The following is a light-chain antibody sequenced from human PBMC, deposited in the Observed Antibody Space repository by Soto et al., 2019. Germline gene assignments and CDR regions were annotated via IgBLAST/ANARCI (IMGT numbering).Light chain of an antibody. CDR1: SSNIGANYD. Sequence: QSVLTQPPSASGSPGQSVTISCTGSSSNIGANYDVHWYQHRPGTAPKLLIFGNNNRPSGVPDRFSGSKSGTSASLAITGLQAEDEGDYYCQSYDSTLSARYVFGTGTKVTVL. J-gene: IGLJ1*01. V-gene: IGLV1-40*01. CDR2: GNN. CDR3: QSYDSTLSARYV.